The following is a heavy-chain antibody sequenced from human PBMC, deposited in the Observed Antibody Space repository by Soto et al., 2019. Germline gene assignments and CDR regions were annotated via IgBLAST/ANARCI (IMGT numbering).Heavy chain of an antibody. V-gene: IGHV3-23*01. J-gene: IGHJ4*02. Sequence: EVQLLESGGGLVQPGGSLRLSCAASGFTFSSYAMSWVRQAPGKGLEWVSAISSSGGSTYYADSVKGRFTISKDNSKNTLYLQSHCLRAEDTAVYYGAKGGGDYGSGSYPFGYWGQGTLVTVSS. D-gene: IGHD3-10*01. CDR2: ISSSGGST. CDR1: GFTFSSYA. CDR3: AKGGGDYGSGSYPFGY.